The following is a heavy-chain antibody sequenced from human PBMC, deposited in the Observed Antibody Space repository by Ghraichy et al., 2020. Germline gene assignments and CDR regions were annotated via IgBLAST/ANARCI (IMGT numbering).Heavy chain of an antibody. CDR3: ARGLVVLRYFDWLRSEWWFDP. D-gene: IGHD3-9*01. V-gene: IGHV4-34*01. CDR1: GGSFSGYY. J-gene: IGHJ5*02. Sequence: SETLSLTCAVYGGSFSGYYWSWIRQPPGKGLEWIGEINHSGSTNYNPSLKSRVTISVDTSKNQFSLKLSSVTAADTAVYYCARGLVVLRYFDWLRSEWWFDPWGQGTLVTVSS. CDR2: INHSGST.